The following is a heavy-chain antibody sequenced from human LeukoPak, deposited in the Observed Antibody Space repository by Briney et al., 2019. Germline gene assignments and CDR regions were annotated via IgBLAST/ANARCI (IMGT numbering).Heavy chain of an antibody. CDR2: FDPEDGET. CDR1: GYTLTELS. CDR3: ARGVPDPYYYDSSGYYYFDY. D-gene: IGHD3-22*01. Sequence: ASVKVSCKVSGYTLTELSMHWVRQAPGKGLEWMGGFDPEDGETIYAQKFQGRVTMTEDTSTDTAYMELSSLRSEDTAVYYCARGVPDPYYYDSSGYYYFDYWGQGTLVTVSS. V-gene: IGHV1-24*01. J-gene: IGHJ4*02.